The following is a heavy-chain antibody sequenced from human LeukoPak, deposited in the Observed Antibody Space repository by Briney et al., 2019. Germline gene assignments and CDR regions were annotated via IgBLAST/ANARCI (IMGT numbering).Heavy chain of an antibody. Sequence: ASVKVSCKASGYTFTGYYMHWVRQAPGQGLEWMGWINPNSGGTNYAQKFQGRVTMTRDTSISTAYMELSRLRSDDTAVYYCARAENIVVVPAAIFDPWGQRTLVTVSS. J-gene: IGHJ5*02. V-gene: IGHV1-2*02. CDR2: INPNSGGT. CDR1: GYTFTGYY. CDR3: ARAENIVVVPAAIFDP. D-gene: IGHD2-2*02.